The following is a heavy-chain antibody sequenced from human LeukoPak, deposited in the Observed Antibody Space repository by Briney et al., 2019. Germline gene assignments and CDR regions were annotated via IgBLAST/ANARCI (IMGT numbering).Heavy chain of an antibody. J-gene: IGHJ4*02. Sequence: GRSLRLSCAASGFTFSSHGMHWVRQAPGEGLEGVAVISYDGSNKYYADSVKGRFTISRDNSKNTLCLQMNSLRAEDTAVYYCAKDSGGYTYVFDYWGQGTLVTVSS. V-gene: IGHV3-30*18. D-gene: IGHD5-18*01. CDR2: ISYDGSNK. CDR1: GFTFSSHG. CDR3: AKDSGGYTYVFDY.